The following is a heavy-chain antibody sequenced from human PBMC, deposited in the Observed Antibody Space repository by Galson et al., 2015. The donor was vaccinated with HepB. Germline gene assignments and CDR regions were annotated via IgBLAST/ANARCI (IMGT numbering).Heavy chain of an antibody. CDR2: INPNSGGT. Sequence: CKASGYTFTGYYMHWVRQAPGQGLGWMGRINPNSGGTNYAQKFQGRVTVTRDTSISTAYMELSRLRSDDTAVYYCARGHRRIAAAASRPDYWGQGTLVTVSS. D-gene: IGHD6-13*01. V-gene: IGHV1-2*06. J-gene: IGHJ4*02. CDR3: ARGHRRIAAAASRPDY. CDR1: GYTFTGYY.